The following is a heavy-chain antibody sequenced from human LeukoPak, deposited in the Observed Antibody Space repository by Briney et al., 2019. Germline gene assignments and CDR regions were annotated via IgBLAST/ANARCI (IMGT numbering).Heavy chain of an antibody. J-gene: IGHJ4*02. CDR2: IDYTGDTT. CDR1: GFTFSSST. CDR3: AKVDLDTAMVTAFDY. D-gene: IGHD5-18*01. Sequence: PGGSLRLSCAASGFTFSSSTMTWVRQAPGKGPEWVSSIDYTGDTTYYADSVKGRFTISRDNSDNTLYLQMNSLRAEDTAVYYCAKVDLDTAMVTAFDYWGQGTLVTVSS. V-gene: IGHV3-23*01.